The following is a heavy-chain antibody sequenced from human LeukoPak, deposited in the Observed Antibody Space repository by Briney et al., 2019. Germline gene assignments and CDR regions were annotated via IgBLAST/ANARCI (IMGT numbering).Heavy chain of an antibody. CDR1: GFTFSRYG. J-gene: IGHJ4*02. CDR3: ARDEGERGMATIINPFDY. Sequence: GGSLRLSCAAAGFTFSRYGMHWVRQAPGKGLVWVSHVKTDGRTTHYADSVKGRFTTSRDNSKNTLYLQMNSLRAEDTAVYYCARDEGERGMATIINPFDYWGQGTLVTVSS. D-gene: IGHD5-24*01. CDR2: VKTDGRTT. V-gene: IGHV3-74*01.